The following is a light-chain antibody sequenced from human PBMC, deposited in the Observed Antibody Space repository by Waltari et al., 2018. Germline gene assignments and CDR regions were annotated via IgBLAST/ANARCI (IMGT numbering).Light chain of an antibody. CDR1: QSISSN. V-gene: IGKV3-15*01. CDR3: LQYKNWPPLYT. Sequence: EIVMTQSPATLSVSPGERATLSCRASQSISSNLVWYQHKPGQAPRVLIYGASTRGTGIPARFSGSGSGTEFTLTITSLQSEDFAVYYCLQYKNWPPLYTFGQGTKLEI. CDR2: GAS. J-gene: IGKJ2*01.